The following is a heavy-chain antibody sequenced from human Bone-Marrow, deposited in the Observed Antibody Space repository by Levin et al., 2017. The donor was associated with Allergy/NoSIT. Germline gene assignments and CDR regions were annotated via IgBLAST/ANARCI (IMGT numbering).Heavy chain of an antibody. CDR1: GGSISSSSYY. Sequence: SETLSLTCTVSGGSISSSSYYWGWIRQPPGKGLEWIGSIYYSGSTYYNPSLKSRVTISVDTSKNQFSLKLSSVTAADTAVYYCARQWQWLVTAYFDYWGQGTLVTVSS. D-gene: IGHD6-19*01. CDR3: ARQWQWLVTAYFDY. V-gene: IGHV4-39*01. J-gene: IGHJ4*02. CDR2: IYYSGST.